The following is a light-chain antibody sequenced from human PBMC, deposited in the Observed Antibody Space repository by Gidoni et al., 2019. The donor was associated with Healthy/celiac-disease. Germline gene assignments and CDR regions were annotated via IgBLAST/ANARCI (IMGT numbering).Light chain of an antibody. V-gene: IGKV1-5*01. J-gene: IGKJ1*01. CDR3: QQYNRSAWT. CDR2: DAS. CDR1: QSISSW. Sequence: DIQMTQSPSTLSASVGDRVTITCRASQSISSWLAWYQQKPGKAPKLLIYDASSWESGVPSRFSGSGSGTEFTLTISSLQPDDFATYYCQQYNRSAWTFGQXTKVEI.